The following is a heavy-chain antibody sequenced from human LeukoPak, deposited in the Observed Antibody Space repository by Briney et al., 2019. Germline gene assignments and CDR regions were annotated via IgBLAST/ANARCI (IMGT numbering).Heavy chain of an antibody. CDR1: GGTFSSYA. D-gene: IGHD2-2*02. CDR2: INPIFGTA. CDR3: ARGGPAAIGLRPFDP. Sequence: SVKVSCKASGGTFSSYAISWVRLAPGQGLEWMGGINPIFGTANYAQKFQGRVTITTDESTSTAYMELSSLRSEDTAVYYCARGGPAAIGLRPFDPWGQGTLVTVSS. J-gene: IGHJ5*02. V-gene: IGHV1-69*05.